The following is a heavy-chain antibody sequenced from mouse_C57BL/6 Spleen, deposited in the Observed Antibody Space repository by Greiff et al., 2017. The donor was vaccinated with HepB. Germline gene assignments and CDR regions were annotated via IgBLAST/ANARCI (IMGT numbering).Heavy chain of an antibody. J-gene: IGHJ4*01. CDR2: IYPRSGNT. CDR1: GYTFTSYG. Sequence: VKLQESGAELARPGASVKLSCKASGYTFTSYGISWVKQRTGQGLEWIGEIYPRSGNTYYNEKFKGKATLTADKSSSTAYMELRSLTSEDSAVYFCARSDGSSYAYAMDYWGQGTSVTVSS. CDR3: ARSDGSSYAYAMDY. V-gene: IGHV1-81*01. D-gene: IGHD1-1*01.